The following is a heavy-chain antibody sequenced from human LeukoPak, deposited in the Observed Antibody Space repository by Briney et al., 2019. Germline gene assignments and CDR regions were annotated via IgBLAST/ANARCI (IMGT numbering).Heavy chain of an antibody. D-gene: IGHD3-16*01. Sequence: ASVKVSCKVSGYTFTSYAISWVRQAPGQGLEWMGWISAYNGNAYYAQMFQGRVTMTTDKSTSTAYMEMRSLRSDDTAIYYCARDTSEGDYAWWFDPWGQGTLVTVAS. CDR3: ARDTSEGDYAWWFDP. V-gene: IGHV1-18*01. CDR2: ISAYNGNA. J-gene: IGHJ5*02. CDR1: GYTFTSYA.